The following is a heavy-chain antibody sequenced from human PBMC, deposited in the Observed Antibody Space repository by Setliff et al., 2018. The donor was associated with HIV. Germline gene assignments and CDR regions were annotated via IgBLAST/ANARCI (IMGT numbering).Heavy chain of an antibody. V-gene: IGHV4-4*02. CDR3: ARGGGSSGWYPLEDF. J-gene: IGHJ4*02. CDR1: GGSISSSNW. Sequence: PSETLSLTCAVSGGSISSSNWWSWVRQPPGKGLEWIGSIYHSGLTYYNPSLKSRVTISVDSSKNQFSLRLTSDDTALYYCARGGGSSGWYPLEDFWGQGTLVTVSS. CDR2: IYHSGLT. D-gene: IGHD6-19*01.